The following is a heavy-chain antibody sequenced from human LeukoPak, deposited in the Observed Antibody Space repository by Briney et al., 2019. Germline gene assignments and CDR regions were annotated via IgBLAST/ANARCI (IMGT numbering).Heavy chain of an antibody. D-gene: IGHD6-19*01. V-gene: IGHV1-24*01. J-gene: IGHJ4*02. CDR2: FDPEDGET. Sequence: GFDPEDGETIYAQKFQGRVTMPEDTSTDTAYMQLSSLRSEDTAVYYCATGSSGWYEGFDYWGQGTLVTVSS. CDR3: ATGSSGWYEGFDY.